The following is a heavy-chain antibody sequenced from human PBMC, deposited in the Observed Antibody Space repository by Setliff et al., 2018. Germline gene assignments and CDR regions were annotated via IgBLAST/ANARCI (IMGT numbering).Heavy chain of an antibody. CDR3: ARASSYGYDF. CDR1: GFTFFSYT. Sequence: GESLRLSCTTSGFTFFSYTMNWVRQAPGKGLEWLSKISSGSSTIYYADSVKGRFTISRDNAKNSLYLQMNSLRAEDTAVYYCARASSYGYDFWGQGTLVTVSS. D-gene: IGHD5-18*01. CDR2: ISSGSSTI. J-gene: IGHJ4*02. V-gene: IGHV3-48*04.